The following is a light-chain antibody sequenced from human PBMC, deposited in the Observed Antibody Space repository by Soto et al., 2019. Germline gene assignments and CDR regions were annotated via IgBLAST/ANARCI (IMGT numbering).Light chain of an antibody. CDR1: SSDLGGYNY. CDR2: EVS. CDR3: SSYTSSDTLV. Sequence: QSVLTQPASVSGSPGQSITVSCTGTSSDLGGYNYVSWYQHHPGKAPKLMIYEVSNRPSGGSNRFSGSKSGNTASLTISGLQAEDEAEYYCSSYTSSDTLVFGTGTKVTVL. J-gene: IGLJ1*01. V-gene: IGLV2-14*01.